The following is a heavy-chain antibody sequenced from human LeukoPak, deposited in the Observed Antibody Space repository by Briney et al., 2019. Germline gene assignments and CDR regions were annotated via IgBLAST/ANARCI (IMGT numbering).Heavy chain of an antibody. J-gene: IGHJ4*02. CDR2: IYYSGST. CDR1: GDSISSYY. Sequence: SETLSLTCTVSGDSISSYYWSWLRQPPGKGLEWIGYIYYSGSTNYNPSLKSRVTISVDTSKNQFSLKLSSVTAADTAVYYCAVGATTSDCWGQGTLVTASS. CDR3: AVGATTSDC. V-gene: IGHV4-59*01. D-gene: IGHD1-26*01.